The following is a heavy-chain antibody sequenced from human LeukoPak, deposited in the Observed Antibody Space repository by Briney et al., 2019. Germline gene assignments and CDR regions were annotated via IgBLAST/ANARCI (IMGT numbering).Heavy chain of an antibody. V-gene: IGHV3-48*01. CDR2: ISSSSSSI. D-gene: IGHD5-12*01. J-gene: IGHJ4*02. CDR1: GFSFSSYS. CDR3: ARDLYSGYVDY. Sequence: GGSLRLSCAASGFSFSSYSMNWVRQAPGKGLEWVSYISSSSSSIYYADSVKGRLTISRDNAKNSLYLQMNSLRAEDTAVYYCARDLYSGYVDYWGQGTLVTVSS.